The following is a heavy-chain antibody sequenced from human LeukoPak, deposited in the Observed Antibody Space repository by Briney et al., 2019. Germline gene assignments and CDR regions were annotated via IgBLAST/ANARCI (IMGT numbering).Heavy chain of an antibody. CDR3: ASSMTHGAFDI. J-gene: IGHJ3*02. CDR1: GGSISSYY. V-gene: IGHV4-59*08. Sequence: SETLSLTCTVSGGSISSYYWSWIRQPPGKGLEWIGYIYYSGSTNYNPSLKSRVTISVDTSKNQFSLKLSSVTAADTAVYYCASSMTHGAFDIWGQGTMVTVSS. CDR2: IYYSGST.